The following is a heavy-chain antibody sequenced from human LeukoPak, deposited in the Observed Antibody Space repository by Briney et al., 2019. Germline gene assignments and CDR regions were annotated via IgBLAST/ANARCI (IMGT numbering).Heavy chain of an antibody. CDR2: IIPIFGTA. CDR1: GGTFSSYA. D-gene: IGHD2-2*01. CDR3: ARASDCSSTSCQGYYYYGMDV. Sequence: SVKVSCKASGGTFSSYAISWVRQAPGQGLKWMGGIIPIFGTANYAQKFQGRVTITADESTSTAYMELSSLRSEDTAVYYCARASDCSSTSCQGYYYYGMDVWGKGTTVTVSS. V-gene: IGHV1-69*01. J-gene: IGHJ6*04.